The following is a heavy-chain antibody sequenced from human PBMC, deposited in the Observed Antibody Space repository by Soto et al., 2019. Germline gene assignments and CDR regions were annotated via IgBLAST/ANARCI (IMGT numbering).Heavy chain of an antibody. J-gene: IGHJ2*01. V-gene: IGHV4-39*01. Sequence: QLQLQESGPGLVKPSETLSLTCTVSGGSISSSSYYWGWIRQPPGKGLEWIGSIYYSGSTYYNPSLKSRVTIAVDTSKTQFSLKLSSVTAADTAVYYCASPTIVVVPAAITRDWYFDLWGRGTLVTVSS. CDR3: ASPTIVVVPAAITRDWYFDL. CDR2: IYYSGST. D-gene: IGHD2-2*01. CDR1: GGSISSSSYY.